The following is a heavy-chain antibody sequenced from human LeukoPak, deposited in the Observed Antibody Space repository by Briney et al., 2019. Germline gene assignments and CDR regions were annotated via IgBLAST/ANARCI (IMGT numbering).Heavy chain of an antibody. D-gene: IGHD3-10*01. CDR3: AKDHFTMVRGVIITWLDY. V-gene: IGHV3-23*01. J-gene: IGHJ4*02. Sequence: HRGGSLRLACAASGFTFRSYAMSWVRQAPGKGREWVSGIRGSGGSTYYADSVKGRFTISRDNSKNTLYLQMNSLRAEDTAVYYCAKDHFTMVRGVIITWLDYWGQGTLVTVSS. CDR1: GFTFRSYA. CDR2: IRGSGGST.